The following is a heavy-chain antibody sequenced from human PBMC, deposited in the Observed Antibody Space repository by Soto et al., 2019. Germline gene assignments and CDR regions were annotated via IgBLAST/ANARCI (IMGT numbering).Heavy chain of an antibody. D-gene: IGHD1-1*01. Sequence: SETLSLTCAVYGGSFSGYYWTWIRQPPGTGLEWIGEINHSGSTNYNPSLKSRVTISVDTSKNQFSLKLTSVTAADTAVYYCARYKITRVYDYWGQGTLVTVS. CDR2: INHSGST. CDR1: GGSFSGYY. V-gene: IGHV4-34*01. CDR3: ARYKITRVYDY. J-gene: IGHJ4*02.